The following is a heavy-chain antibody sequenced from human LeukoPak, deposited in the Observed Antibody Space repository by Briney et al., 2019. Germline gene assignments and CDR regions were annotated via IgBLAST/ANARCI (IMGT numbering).Heavy chain of an antibody. CDR2: MNPNSGNT. D-gene: IGHD3-3*01. CDR1: GYTFTSYD. CDR3: ARGPSTLNYDFWSGYYFQYYYYGMDV. V-gene: IGHV1-8*01. J-gene: IGHJ6*02. Sequence: ASVKVSCKASGYTFTSYDINWVRQATGQGLEWMGWMNPNSGNTGYAQKFQGRVTMTRNTSISTAYMELSSLRSEDTAVYYCARGPSTLNYDFWSGYYFQYYYYGMDVSGQGTTVTVSS.